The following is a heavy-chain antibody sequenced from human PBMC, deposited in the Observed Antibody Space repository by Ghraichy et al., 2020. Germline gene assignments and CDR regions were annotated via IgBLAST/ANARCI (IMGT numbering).Heavy chain of an antibody. CDR1: GGSISSYY. V-gene: IGHV4-59*01. D-gene: IGHD3-22*01. CDR2: IYYSGST. CDR3: ARDHDSSGYFDAFDI. Sequence: SETLSLTCTVSGGSISSYYWSWIRQPPGKGLEWIGYIYYSGSTNYNPSLKSRVTISVDTSKNQFSLKLSSVTAADTAVYYCARDHDSSGYFDAFDIWGQGTMVTVSS. J-gene: IGHJ3*02.